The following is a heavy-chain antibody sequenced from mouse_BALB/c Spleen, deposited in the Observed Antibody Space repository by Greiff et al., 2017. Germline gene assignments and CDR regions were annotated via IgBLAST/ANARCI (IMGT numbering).Heavy chain of an antibody. CDR3: ARDIYDGYYAWFAY. Sequence: EVQLQESGPGLVKPSQSLSLTCSVTGYSITSGYYWNWIRQFPGNKLEWMGYISYDGSNNYNPSLKNRISITRDTSKNQFFLKLNSVTTEDTATYYCARDIYDGYYAWFAYWGQGTLVTVSA. V-gene: IGHV3-6*02. J-gene: IGHJ3*01. CDR2: ISYDGSN. CDR1: GYSITSGYY. D-gene: IGHD2-3*01.